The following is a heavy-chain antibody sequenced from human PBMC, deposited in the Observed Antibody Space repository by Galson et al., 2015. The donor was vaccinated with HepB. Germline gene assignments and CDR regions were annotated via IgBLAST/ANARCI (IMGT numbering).Heavy chain of an antibody. CDR1: GFTFSGFG. V-gene: IGHV3-30*18. CDR2: ISYDGSNK. Sequence: SLRLSCAASGFTFSGFGMHWARQAPGKGLEWVAVISYDGSNKNYSDSVRGRFTISRDNSKNTLYLQLNSLGPEDTAVYYCAKFLTRFGDIEKYSSHVLDAWGQGTTVTVSS. CDR3: AKFLTRFGDIEKYSSHVLDA. D-gene: IGHD3-10*01. J-gene: IGHJ6*02.